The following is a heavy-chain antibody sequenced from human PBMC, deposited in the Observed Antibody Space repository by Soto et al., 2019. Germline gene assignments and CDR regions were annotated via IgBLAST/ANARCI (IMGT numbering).Heavy chain of an antibody. CDR3: AHSNREDEGIYSYYGMDV. Sequence: SGPTLVNPTQTLTLTCTFSGFSLSTSGVGVGWIRQPPGKALEWLALIYWNDDKRYSPSLKSRLTITKDTSKNQVVLTMTNMDPVDTATYYCAHSNREDEGIYSYYGMDVWGQGTTVTVS. D-gene: IGHD1-20*01. J-gene: IGHJ6*02. V-gene: IGHV2-5*01. CDR1: GFSLSTSGVG. CDR2: IYWNDDK.